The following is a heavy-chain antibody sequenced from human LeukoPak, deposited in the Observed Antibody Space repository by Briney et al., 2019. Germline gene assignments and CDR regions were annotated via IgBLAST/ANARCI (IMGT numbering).Heavy chain of an antibody. Sequence: PSETLSLTCAVSGGSISSYYWSWVRQPAGKGLEWIGRIYTSGSTNYNPSLKSRVTMSVDTSKNQFSLKLSSVTAADTAVYYCARDYDFWSGYHPDYYYMDVWGKGTTVTVSS. CDR1: GGSISSYY. D-gene: IGHD3-3*01. CDR3: ARDYDFWSGYHPDYYYMDV. V-gene: IGHV4-4*07. CDR2: IYTSGST. J-gene: IGHJ6*03.